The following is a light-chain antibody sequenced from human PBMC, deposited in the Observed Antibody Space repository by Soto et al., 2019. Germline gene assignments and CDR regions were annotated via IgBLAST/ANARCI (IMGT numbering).Light chain of an antibody. CDR1: SSDVGFYNF. J-gene: IGLJ1*01. V-gene: IGLV2-8*01. CDR2: EVT. CDR3: ASYAGTKLFV. Sequence: QSALTQPPSASGSPGQSLTISCTGTSSDVGFYNFVSWYQQRPGKAPKLVTYEVTKRHSGVPDRFSGSKSGSTASLTVSGLQADDEAEYYCASYAGTKLFVFGSGTKVTVL.